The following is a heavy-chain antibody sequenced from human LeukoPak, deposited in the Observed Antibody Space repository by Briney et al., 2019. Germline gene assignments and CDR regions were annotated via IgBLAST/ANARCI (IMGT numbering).Heavy chain of an antibody. Sequence: SETLSLTCTVSGDSIGDFYWSWIRQPPGKGLEWIGQIYYFERTDYNPSLESRVTISVDAAKNHFSLKLRSVTPLDTAVYYCAKLGSPRAYWGQGILVTVSS. J-gene: IGHJ4*02. CDR2: IYYFERT. D-gene: IGHD7-27*01. CDR1: GDSIGDFY. CDR3: AKLGSPRAY. V-gene: IGHV4-59*01.